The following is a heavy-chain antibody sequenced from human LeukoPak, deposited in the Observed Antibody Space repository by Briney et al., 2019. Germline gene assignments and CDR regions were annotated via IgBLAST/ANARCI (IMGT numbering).Heavy chain of an antibody. D-gene: IGHD3-22*01. CDR3: ARLRALSYYDSSGNLYYFEY. J-gene: IGHJ4*02. Sequence: PSETLSLTCTVSGGSISSYLWSWIRQPPGKGLEWIGYIYYSGSTNYNPSLKSRVTISVDTSKNQFSLKLSSVTAADTAVYYCARLRALSYYDSSGNLYYFEYWGQGTLVTVSS. CDR1: GGSISSYL. CDR2: IYYSGST. V-gene: IGHV4-59*01.